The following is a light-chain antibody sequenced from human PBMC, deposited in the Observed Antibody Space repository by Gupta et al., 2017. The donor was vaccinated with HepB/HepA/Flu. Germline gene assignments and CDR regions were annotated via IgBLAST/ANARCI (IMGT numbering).Light chain of an antibody. CDR2: KDS. CDR3: HSADSSGTYVV. V-gene: IGLV3-25*03. Sequence: SYELTQPPSVSVSPGQTARITCSGDALTKQYAYWYQQKPGQAPVLVIYKDSERPSGIPERFSGSSSGTTVTLTIXGXQAEDEXDYYCHSADSSGTYVVFGGGTKLTVL. J-gene: IGLJ2*01. CDR1: ALTKQY.